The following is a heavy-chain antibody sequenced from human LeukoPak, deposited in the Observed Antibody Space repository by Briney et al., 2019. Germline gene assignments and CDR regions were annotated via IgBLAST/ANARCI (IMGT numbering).Heavy chain of an antibody. D-gene: IGHD6-19*01. V-gene: IGHV3-23*01. CDR2: ISADDKA. Sequence: GGSLRLSCAASGFTFTTYAINWVRQAPRKGLEWVSGISADDKAYYADSVKGRFTVSRDNSKNTVSLQMSSLRAEDTALYYCAKDLALAGTGGGFDVWGQGTRVAVSS. CDR1: GFTFTTYA. CDR3: AKDLALAGTGGGFDV. J-gene: IGHJ3*01.